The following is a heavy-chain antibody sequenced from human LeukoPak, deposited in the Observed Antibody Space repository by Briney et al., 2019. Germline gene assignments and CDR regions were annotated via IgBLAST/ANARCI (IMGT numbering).Heavy chain of an antibody. V-gene: IGHV1-18*01. D-gene: IGHD6-13*01. CDR2: ISAYNGNT. CDR1: GYTFTSYG. J-gene: IGHJ4*02. CDR3: ATVSSSSLDY. Sequence: ASVTVSCTASGYTFTSYGISWVRQAPGQGLEWMGWISAYNGNTNYAQKLQGRVTMTTDTSTSTAYMELRSLRSDDTAVYYCATVSSSSLDYWGQGTLVTVSS.